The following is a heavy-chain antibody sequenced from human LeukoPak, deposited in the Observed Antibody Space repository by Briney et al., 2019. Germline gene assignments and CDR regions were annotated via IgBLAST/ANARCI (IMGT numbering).Heavy chain of an antibody. CDR1: GFAFNNYS. V-gene: IGHV3-48*01. CDR2: ISSSSSTI. Sequence: GGSLRLSCAASGFAFNNYSMNWVRQAPGKGLEWLSFISSSSSTIRYADSVKGRFTISRDNAKKSLYLQMNSLRAEDTALYYCARLTGYDAKDYWGQGTPVTVSS. J-gene: IGHJ4*02. D-gene: IGHD5-12*01. CDR3: ARLTGYDAKDY.